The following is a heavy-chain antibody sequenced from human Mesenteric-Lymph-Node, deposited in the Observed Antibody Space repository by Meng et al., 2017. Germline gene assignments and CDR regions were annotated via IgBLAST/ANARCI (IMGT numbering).Heavy chain of an antibody. V-gene: IGHV3-11*04. D-gene: IGHD4-23*01. CDR1: GFTFSDYY. CDR2: ISSSGSTI. CDR3: ASSGTVVYYYYYGMDV. J-gene: IGHJ6*02. Sequence: GESLKISCAASGFTFSDYYMSWIRQAPGKGPEWVSYISSSGSTIYYADSVKGRFTISRDNAKNSLYLQMNSLRAEDTAVYYCASSGTVVYYYYYGMDVWGQGTTVTVSS.